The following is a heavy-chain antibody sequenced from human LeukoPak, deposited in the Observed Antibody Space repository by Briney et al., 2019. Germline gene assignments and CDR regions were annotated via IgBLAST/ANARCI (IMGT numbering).Heavy chain of an antibody. CDR3: ATRGTTATKYFEH. CDR1: GFTFSSYV. V-gene: IGHV3-23*01. D-gene: IGHD1-1*01. J-gene: IGHJ4*02. CDR2: ITSGGST. Sequence: GGSLRLSCAASGFTFSSYVMSWVRQAPGKGLGWVSTITSGGSTYYADSVKGRFTISRDNSKNMLHLQMKSLRAEDTAVYYCATRGTTATKYFEHWGQGTLVTVSS.